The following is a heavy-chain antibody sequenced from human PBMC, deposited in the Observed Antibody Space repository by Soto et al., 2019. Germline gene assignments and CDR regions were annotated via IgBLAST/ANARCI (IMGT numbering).Heavy chain of an antibody. D-gene: IGHD2-15*01. CDR3: ARGFEDVPVEFDH. V-gene: IGHV3-74*01. Sequence: EVQLVESGGTLVQPGGSLRLSCAASGFTFSSYYMHWIRQVPGKGLFWVCRIKTDGSTTDYADSVKGRFTISRDNAKNTLSLLMAGLTAEDTSIYYCARGFEDVPVEFDHWGQGAQVTVSS. CDR2: IKTDGSTT. J-gene: IGHJ4*02. CDR1: GFTFSSYY.